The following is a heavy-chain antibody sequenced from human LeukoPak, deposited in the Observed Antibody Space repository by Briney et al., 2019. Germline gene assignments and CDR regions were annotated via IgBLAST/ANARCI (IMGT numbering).Heavy chain of an antibody. J-gene: IGHJ6*02. D-gene: IGHD2-2*01. CDR2: IIPIFGTA. CDR1: GYTFTSYA. V-gene: IGHV1-69*13. CDR3: ARGTVVPAAIQHYYYGMDV. Sequence: SVKVSCKASGYTFTSYAISWVRQAPGQGLEWMGGIIPIFGTANYAQKFQGRVTITADESTSTAYMELSSLRSEDTAVYYCARGTVVPAAIQHYYYGMDVWGQGTTVTVSS.